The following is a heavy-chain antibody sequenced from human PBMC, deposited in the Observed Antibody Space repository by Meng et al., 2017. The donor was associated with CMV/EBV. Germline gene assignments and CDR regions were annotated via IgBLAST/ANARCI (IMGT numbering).Heavy chain of an antibody. V-gene: IGHV3-30-3*01. CDR1: GFTFIYYA. D-gene: IGHD2-2*01. CDR2: ISYDGSNK. Sequence: CAASGFTFIYYAMHWVRQAPGKGLEWVAVISYDGSNKYYADSVKGRFTISRDNSKNTLYLQMNSLRAEDTAVYYCARGAIGGNFDYWGQGTLVTVSS. CDR3: ARGAIGGNFDY. J-gene: IGHJ4*02.